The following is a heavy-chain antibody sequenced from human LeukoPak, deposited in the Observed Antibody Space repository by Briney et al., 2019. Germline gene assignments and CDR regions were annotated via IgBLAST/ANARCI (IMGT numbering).Heavy chain of an antibody. V-gene: IGHV4-31*03. CDR2: IYSSGST. D-gene: IGHD2-2*01. Sequence: SETLSLTCTVSGGSVSSGGYYWSWIRQHPVKGLEWIGYIYSSGSTFYNPSLKSRLPLSKDTSKNQSSLNLSSVTAADTAVYYCARGYGSNSYSPGFDPWGQGTLVTVSS. CDR1: GGSVSSGGYY. CDR3: ARGYGSNSYSPGFDP. J-gene: IGHJ5*02.